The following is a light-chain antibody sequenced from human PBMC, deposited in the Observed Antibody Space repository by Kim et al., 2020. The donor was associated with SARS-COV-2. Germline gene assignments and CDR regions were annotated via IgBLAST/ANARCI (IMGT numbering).Light chain of an antibody. CDR2: KDI. CDR3: QSTDSSGTYWV. V-gene: IGLV3-25*03. Sequence: SYELTQPPSVSVSPGQTARISCSGDALPKQYAYWYQQKPGQAPVLVIYKDIERPSGIPERFSGSNSGTTVTLTISGVQAEDEADYYCQSTDSSGTYWVFGGGTQLTV. CDR1: ALPKQY. J-gene: IGLJ3*02.